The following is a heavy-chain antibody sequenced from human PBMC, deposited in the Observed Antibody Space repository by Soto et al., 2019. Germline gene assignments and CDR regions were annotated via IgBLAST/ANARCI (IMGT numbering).Heavy chain of an antibody. CDR3: ARDQVTEGAFDF. Sequence: QVHLQESGPGLVTPSQTLSLTCTVSGGSISGVPYYWSWLRQHPGKGLEWIGHIYYSGSTSYNPSLKGRITISLDTSERQFSLKLTSVTAADTAVYYCARDQVTEGAFDFWGQGTMVTVSS. D-gene: IGHD2-21*02. CDR1: GGSISGVPYY. J-gene: IGHJ3*01. CDR2: IYYSGST. V-gene: IGHV4-31*03.